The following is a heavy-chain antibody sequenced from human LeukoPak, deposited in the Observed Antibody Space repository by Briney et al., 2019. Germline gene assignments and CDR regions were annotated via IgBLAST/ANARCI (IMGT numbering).Heavy chain of an antibody. CDR3: ARDPYYYDSSGYTRFDY. J-gene: IGHJ4*02. CDR1: GYTFTGYY. Sequence: ASVKVSCKASGYTFTGYYMHWVRQAPGQGLEWMGRINPNIGGTNYAQKFQGRVTMTRETSISTAYMQLSRLRSDDTAVYYCARDPYYYDSSGYTRFDYWGQGTLVTVSS. CDR2: INPNIGGT. D-gene: IGHD3-22*01. V-gene: IGHV1-2*06.